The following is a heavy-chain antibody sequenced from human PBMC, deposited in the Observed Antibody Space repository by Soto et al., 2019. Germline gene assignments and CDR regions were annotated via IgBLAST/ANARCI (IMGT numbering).Heavy chain of an antibody. CDR1: GGTFSSYA. J-gene: IGHJ4*02. V-gene: IGHV1-69*06. D-gene: IGHD1-26*01. Sequence: QVPLVQSGAEVKKPGSSVKVSCKASGGTFSSYAINWMRQAPGQGLEWMGGIIPIFGTAKYAQKFQGRVTITADKSTSTAYMEVRSLRSEDTAVYYCARGWETVGATTPFAYWGQGTLVTVSS. CDR3: ARGWETVGATTPFAY. CDR2: IIPIFGTA.